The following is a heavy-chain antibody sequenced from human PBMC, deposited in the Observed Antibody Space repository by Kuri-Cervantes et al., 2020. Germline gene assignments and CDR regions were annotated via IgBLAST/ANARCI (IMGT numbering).Heavy chain of an antibody. CDR2: ISSSSSYI. V-gene: IGHV3-21*01. CDR1: GFTFSSYS. Sequence: GGSLRLSCAASGFTFSSYSMNWVRQAPGKGLEWVSSISSSSSYIYYADSVKGRFTISRDNAKNSLYLQMNSLRAEDTAVYYRAGSSWSHDAFDIWGQGTKVTVSS. CDR3: AGSSWSHDAFDI. D-gene: IGHD6-13*01. J-gene: IGHJ3*02.